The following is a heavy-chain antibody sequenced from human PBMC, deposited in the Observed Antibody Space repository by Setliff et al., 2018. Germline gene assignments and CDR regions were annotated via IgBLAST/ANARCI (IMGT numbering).Heavy chain of an antibody. Sequence: SETLSLTCTVSDDSISSRHYYWSWIRQPAGKGLEWLGQIYTSWSTNYNPSLKSRVTVIVDTSKNQFSLRLSSVTAADTAVYYCARGGTFRYFDYWGQGTPVTVSS. J-gene: IGHJ4*02. CDR2: IYTSWST. CDR1: DDSISSRHYY. V-gene: IGHV4-61*09. CDR3: ARGGTFRYFDY. D-gene: IGHD5-12*01.